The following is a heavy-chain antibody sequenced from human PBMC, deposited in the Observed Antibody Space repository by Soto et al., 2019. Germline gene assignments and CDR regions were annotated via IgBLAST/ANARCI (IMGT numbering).Heavy chain of an antibody. J-gene: IGHJ3*01. D-gene: IGHD2-15*01. CDR1: GYSFTTYY. V-gene: IGHV1-46*01. CDR3: ARSRVGYCSGGTCYLNAFDV. Sequence: ASVKVSCKASGYSFTTYYIHWARQAPGQRLEWMGVISPSPGSTSYAQRFQDRVTMTRDTSTSTVYMELSSPRSEDTAIYYCARSRVGYCSGGTCYLNAFDVWG. CDR2: ISPSPGST.